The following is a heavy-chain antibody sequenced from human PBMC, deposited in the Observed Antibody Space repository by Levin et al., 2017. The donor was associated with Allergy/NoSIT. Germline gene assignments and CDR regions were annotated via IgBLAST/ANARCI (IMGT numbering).Heavy chain of an antibody. CDR3: ARDNIETAATFDY. CDR2: ISTSSSYI. CDR1: GFTFSSYS. Sequence: GGSLRLSCEASGFTFSSYSMNWVRQAPGKGLEWVSSISTSSSYIYYADSVKGRFTISRDNAKNSLYLQMNSLRAEDTAVYYCARDNIETAATFDYWGQGTLVTVSS. J-gene: IGHJ4*02. V-gene: IGHV3-21*01. D-gene: IGHD6-13*01.